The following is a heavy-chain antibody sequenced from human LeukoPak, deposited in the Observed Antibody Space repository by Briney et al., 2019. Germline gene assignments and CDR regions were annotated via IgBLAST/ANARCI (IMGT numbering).Heavy chain of an antibody. CDR1: GFTFSSYS. J-gene: IGHJ4*02. CDR3: AKAGPTSSWYQTFNC. Sequence: GGSLRLSCAASGFTFSSYSMNWVRQAPGKGLEWVSGISPNSGSIGYADSVKGRFTISRDNARNSLYLQMNSLRPEDTALYYCAKAGPTSSWYQTFNCWGQGTLVTVSS. CDR2: ISPNSGSI. D-gene: IGHD6-13*01. V-gene: IGHV3-9*01.